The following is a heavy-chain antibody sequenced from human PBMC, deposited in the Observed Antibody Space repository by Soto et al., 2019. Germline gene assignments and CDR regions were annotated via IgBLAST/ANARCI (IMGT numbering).Heavy chain of an antibody. D-gene: IGHD6-13*01. V-gene: IGHV3-74*01. CDR2: INSDGSST. J-gene: IGHJ6*02. Sequence: EVQLVESGGSLVQPGGSLRLSCAASGFTFSSYWMHWVRQAPGKGLVWVSRINSDGSSTSYADSVKGRFTISRDNAKNTLYLQMNSLRAEDTAVYYCARVAAAGTSWYGMDVWGQGTTVTVSS. CDR1: GFTFSSYW. CDR3: ARVAAAGTSWYGMDV.